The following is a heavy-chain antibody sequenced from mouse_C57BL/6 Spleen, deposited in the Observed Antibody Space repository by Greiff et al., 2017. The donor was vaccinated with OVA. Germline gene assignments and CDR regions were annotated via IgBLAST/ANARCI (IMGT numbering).Heavy chain of an antibody. CDR3: ARSSSYDAMDY. V-gene: IGHV1-82*01. J-gene: IGHJ4*01. Sequence: VMLVESGPELVKPGASVKISCKASGYAFSSSWMNWVKQRPGKGLEWIGRIYPGDGDTNYNGKFKGKATLTADKSSSTAYMQLSSLTSEDSAVYFCARSSSYDAMDYWGQGTSVTVSS. D-gene: IGHD1-1*01. CDR2: IYPGDGDT. CDR1: GYAFSSSW.